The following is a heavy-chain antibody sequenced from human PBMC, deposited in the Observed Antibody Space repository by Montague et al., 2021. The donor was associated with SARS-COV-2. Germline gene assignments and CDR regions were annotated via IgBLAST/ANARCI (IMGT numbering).Heavy chain of an antibody. V-gene: IGHV4-39*01. CDR2: KHYSGIT. Sequence: SETLSLTCTVSGDSISSSSYYWGWIRQPPGKGLEWIGNKHYSGITYNNPSLKNRVTMSVDTSKNQFSLKLSSVTAADTAVYYCVRAGYTHVDYWGQGTLVTVSS. J-gene: IGHJ4*02. CDR3: VRAGYTHVDY. CDR1: GDSISSSSYY. D-gene: IGHD5-24*01.